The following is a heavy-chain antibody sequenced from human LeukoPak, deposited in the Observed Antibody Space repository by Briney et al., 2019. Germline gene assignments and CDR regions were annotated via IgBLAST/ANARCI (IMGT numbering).Heavy chain of an antibody. CDR3: GRAVEGLGYYYMDV. J-gene: IGHJ6*03. Sequence: SQTLSLTCAISGDSVSSITSTWNWIRQSPSRGLEWLVRTYYRSKWYNDSALSVRSRITIDPDTSKNQFSLQLNSVTPDDTAVYYCGRAVEGLGYYYMDVWGQGTMVTVSS. V-gene: IGHV6-1*01. D-gene: IGHD7-27*01. CDR2: TYYRSKWYN. CDR1: GDSVSSITST.